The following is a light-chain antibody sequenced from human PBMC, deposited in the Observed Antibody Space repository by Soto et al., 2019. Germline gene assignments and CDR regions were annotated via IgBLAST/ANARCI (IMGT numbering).Light chain of an antibody. Sequence: EIVLTQSPGTLSLSPGERATLSCRASQSVSGSYLAWYQQRPGQAPRLLICGASSRATGIPDRFSGSGSGTDFTLTITRLEPEDFAVYYCQQYGSSRWTFGRGTKVEIK. CDR2: GAS. CDR1: QSVSGSY. V-gene: IGKV3-20*01. J-gene: IGKJ1*01. CDR3: QQYGSSRWT.